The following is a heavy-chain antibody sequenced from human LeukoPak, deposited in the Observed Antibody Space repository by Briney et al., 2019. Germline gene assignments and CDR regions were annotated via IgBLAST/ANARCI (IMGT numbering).Heavy chain of an antibody. CDR3: ARGGNRFGGFYFDH. Sequence: SETLSLTCTVSGDSVSSAEHYWSWIRQLPGKGLESIGFIRHTGSTRQNPSLKNRAAVSLDASKNQFALKLSSVSGADTAVYYCARGGNRFGGFYFDHWGQGILVTVSS. V-gene: IGHV4-31*03. CDR1: GDSVSSAEHY. J-gene: IGHJ4*02. D-gene: IGHD3-10*01. CDR2: IRHTGST.